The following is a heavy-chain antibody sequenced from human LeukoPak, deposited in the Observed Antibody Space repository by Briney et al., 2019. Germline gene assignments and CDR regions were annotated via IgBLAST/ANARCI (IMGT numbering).Heavy chain of an antibody. CDR3: MRHASGEPPRY. CDR2: IHHTGTP. CDR1: GASSSTNTHY. J-gene: IGHJ4*02. Sequence: PSETLSLTCIVSGASSSTNTHYWGWARQPPGKGLEWIASIHHTGTPYYNSSLKSRVTISVDTSKNQFFLQFSSVIAADTAVYYCMRHASGEPPRYWGQGTLVTASS. D-gene: IGHD7-27*01. V-gene: IGHV4-39*01.